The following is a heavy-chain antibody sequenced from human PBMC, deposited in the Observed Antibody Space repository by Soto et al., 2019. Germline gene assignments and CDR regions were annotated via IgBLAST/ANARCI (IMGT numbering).Heavy chain of an antibody. CDR1: GGSISSSSYY. CDR2: IYYSGRT. CDR3: ARSVMVTATPFYYYGMDV. J-gene: IGHJ6*02. Sequence: QLHQRESGPGLVKPSETLSLTCTVSGGSISSSSYYWGWIRQPPGKGLEWIGSIYYSGRTYYNPSLNSRFTISVDTSDNQFSLNLSSVTAADTAVYYCARSVMVTATPFYYYGMDVWGQGTTVTVSS. V-gene: IGHV4-39*01. D-gene: IGHD2-15*01.